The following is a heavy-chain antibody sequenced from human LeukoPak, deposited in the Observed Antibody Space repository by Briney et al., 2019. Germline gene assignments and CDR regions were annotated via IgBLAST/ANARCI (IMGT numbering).Heavy chain of an antibody. Sequence: PGGSLRLSCAASGFTVSSNYMSWVRQAPGKGLEWVSVIYSGGSTYYADSVKGRFTISRDNSKNTLYLQMNSLRAEDTAVYYCAREYCSSTSCSHGEFDYRGQGTLVTVSS. CDR1: GFTVSSNY. J-gene: IGHJ4*02. V-gene: IGHV3-66*01. D-gene: IGHD2-2*01. CDR2: IYSGGST. CDR3: AREYCSSTSCSHGEFDY.